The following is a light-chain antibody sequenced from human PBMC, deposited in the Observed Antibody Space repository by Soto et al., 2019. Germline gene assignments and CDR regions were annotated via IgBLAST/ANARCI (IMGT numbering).Light chain of an antibody. V-gene: IGLV2-14*01. Sequence: QSALTQPASVSGSPGQSITIPCTGTSSDVGGYEYVSWYQQHPGKVPKLMIYDVSKRPSGVSNRFSGSKSGNTASLTISGLQAEDEADYYCASYTSDSTYVFGTGTQVTVL. CDR1: SSDVGGYEY. CDR2: DVS. J-gene: IGLJ1*01. CDR3: ASYTSDSTYV.